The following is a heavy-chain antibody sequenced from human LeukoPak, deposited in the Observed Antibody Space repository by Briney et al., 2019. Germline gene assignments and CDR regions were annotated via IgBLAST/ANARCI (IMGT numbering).Heavy chain of an antibody. CDR2: MSARSGDT. D-gene: IGHD5-18*01. Sequence: PGGSLRLSCAASGFTFSMYAMSWVRQAPGKGTELVAAMSARSGDTYYADSVKGRFTISRDNSNNMLYLEMNSLTAEDTALYHCAKDGRFTYAHDAFEIWGQGTTVTVSS. J-gene: IGHJ3*02. CDR3: AKDGRFTYAHDAFEI. V-gene: IGHV3-23*01. CDR1: GFTFSMYA.